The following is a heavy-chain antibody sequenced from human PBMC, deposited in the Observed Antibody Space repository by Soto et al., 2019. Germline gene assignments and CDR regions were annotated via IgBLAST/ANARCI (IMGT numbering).Heavy chain of an antibody. CDR2: INHSGST. D-gene: IGHD3-3*01. CDR1: GGSFSGYY. V-gene: IGHV4-34*01. Sequence: SETLSLTCAVYGGSFSGYYWSWIRQPPGKWLEWIGEINHSGSTNYNPSLKSRVTISVDTSKNQFSLKLSSVTAADTAVYYCARVPLPPGYDFWSGYHNYRMGTMDVWGKGTTVTVSS. J-gene: IGHJ6*04. CDR3: ARVPLPPGYDFWSGYHNYRMGTMDV.